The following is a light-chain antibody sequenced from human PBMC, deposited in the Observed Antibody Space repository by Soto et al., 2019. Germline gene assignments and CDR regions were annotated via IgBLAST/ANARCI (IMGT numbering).Light chain of an antibody. V-gene: IGLV2-14*01. CDR1: SSDVGGYNY. CDR2: EVS. Sequence: HSVLTQPASVSGSPGQSITISCTGTSSDVGGYNYVSWYQQHPGKAPKLMIYEVSNRPSGVSNRFSGSKSGNTAYLTISGLQAEDEADYYCSSYTSSSPYVFGTGTKLTV. CDR3: SSYTSSSPYV. J-gene: IGLJ1*01.